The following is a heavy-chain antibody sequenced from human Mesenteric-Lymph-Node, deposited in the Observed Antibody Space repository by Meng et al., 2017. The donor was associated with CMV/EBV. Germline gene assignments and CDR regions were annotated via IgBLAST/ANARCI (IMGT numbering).Heavy chain of an antibody. J-gene: IGHJ4*02. CDR3: ASGPGIAAAGDLDY. CDR1: GYTCTSYG. Sequence: KASGYTCTSYGISWVRQAPGQGLEWMGWISAYNGNTNYAQKLQGRVTMTTDTSTSTAYMELRSLRSDDTAMYYCASGPGIAAAGDLDYWGQGTLVTVSS. V-gene: IGHV1-18*01. CDR2: ISAYNGNT. D-gene: IGHD6-13*01.